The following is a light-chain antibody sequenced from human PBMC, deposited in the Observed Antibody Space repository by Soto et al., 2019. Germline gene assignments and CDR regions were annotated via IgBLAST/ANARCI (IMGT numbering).Light chain of an antibody. CDR2: GAS. J-gene: IGKJ1*01. CDR1: QSVSSN. V-gene: IGKV3-15*01. Sequence: EIVMTQSPATRSVSPWERATLSCRASQSVSSNLAWYQQKPGQAPRLLIYGASTRATGIPARFSGSGSGTEFTLTISSLQSEDFAVYYCQQYNNWSGTFGQGTKADIK. CDR3: QQYNNWSGT.